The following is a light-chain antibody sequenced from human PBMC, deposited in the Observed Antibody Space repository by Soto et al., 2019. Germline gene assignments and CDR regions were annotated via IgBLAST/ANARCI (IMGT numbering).Light chain of an antibody. CDR3: TSYTSYSGV. CDR1: SSDIGGYNY. V-gene: IGLV2-14*01. Sequence: QSVLTQPASVSGSPGQSITISCTGTSSDIGGYNYVSWYQQLPGKAPKLMIYDVSNRPSGVSTRFSGSKSGNTASLTISGLQAEDEDDYYCTSYTSYSGVFGTGTKVTVL. J-gene: IGLJ1*01. CDR2: DVS.